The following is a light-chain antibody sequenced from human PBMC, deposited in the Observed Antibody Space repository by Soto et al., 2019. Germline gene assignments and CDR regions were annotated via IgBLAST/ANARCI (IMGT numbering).Light chain of an antibody. CDR1: ALPKQY. CDR2: KDS. Sequence: SYELTQPPSVSVSTGETARITCSGDALPKQYAYWYQQKPGQAPVLVIYKDSERPSGIPERFSGSSSGTTVTLTISGVQAEDEADYYCQSADSSGTWVFGGGTKLTV. V-gene: IGLV3-25*03. CDR3: QSADSSGTWV. J-gene: IGLJ3*02.